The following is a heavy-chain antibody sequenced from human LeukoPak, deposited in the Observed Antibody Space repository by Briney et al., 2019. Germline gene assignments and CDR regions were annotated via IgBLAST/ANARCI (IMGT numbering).Heavy chain of an antibody. CDR3: ATTGRSPAYERGVFHHYYFMDA. V-gene: IGHV3-15*04. D-gene: IGHD2-8*02. Sequence: GGSLRLSCAAAGLTSANGWMNWVRQAPGKGLEWIGRIETNTDGRTTDYAAPVKGRFTISRADSKAMVFLQIYSLKTEDTGVYYCATTGRSPAYERGVFHHYYFMDAWGKGTTVTVSS. CDR1: GLTSANGW. CDR2: IETNTDGRTT. J-gene: IGHJ6*03.